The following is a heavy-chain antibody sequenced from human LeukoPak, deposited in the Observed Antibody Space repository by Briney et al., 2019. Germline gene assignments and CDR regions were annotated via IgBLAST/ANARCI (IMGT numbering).Heavy chain of an antibody. CDR1: GGSFRGYY. D-gene: IGHD3-3*01. Sequence: SETLSLTCGVYGGSFRGYYWSWIRQPPGKGLEWMGEINHRGSTNYNPSLKSRVTLSVDTSNTQFSLNPRSVTAAATAVSYCESRTKPSVLRFLARPYNCFDPWGQGTLVTVSS. CDR3: ESRTKPSVLRFLARPYNCFDP. J-gene: IGHJ5*02. V-gene: IGHV4-34*01. CDR2: INHRGST.